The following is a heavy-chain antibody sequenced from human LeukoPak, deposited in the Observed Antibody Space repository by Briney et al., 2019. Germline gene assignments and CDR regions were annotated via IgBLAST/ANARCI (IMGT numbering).Heavy chain of an antibody. J-gene: IGHJ4*02. D-gene: IGHD2-21*02. CDR1: GGSFSPYY. CDR2: INHSGST. V-gene: IGHV4-34*01. CDR3: ARGGFYCGGDCYVDY. Sequence: SETQSLTCAVYGGSFSPYYWSWIRQPPGKGLEWIGEINHSGSTNYNPSLKSRVTISVDTSKNQFSLRLSSVTAADTAVYYCARGGFYCGGDCYVDYWGQGTLVTVSS.